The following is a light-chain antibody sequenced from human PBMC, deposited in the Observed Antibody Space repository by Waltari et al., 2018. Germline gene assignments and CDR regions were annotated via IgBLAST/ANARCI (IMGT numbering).Light chain of an antibody. CDR1: QDIRNS. CDR3: QQAHTFPRT. CDR2: ETS. Sequence: DIQLTQSPSAVSGFVGDRVALTCRAIQDIRNSLAWYQQRPGHAPKLLISETSDWQYGVPSRFSGSGSGTDFTLTITSLQPEDSATYFCQQAHTFPRTFGQGTRLEI. V-gene: IGKV1-12*01. J-gene: IGKJ5*01.